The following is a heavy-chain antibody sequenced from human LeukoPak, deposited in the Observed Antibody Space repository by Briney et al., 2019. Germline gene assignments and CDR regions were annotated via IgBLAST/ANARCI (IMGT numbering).Heavy chain of an antibody. CDR3: ARRDCSGGMCHFAGADPFDY. CDR1: GFTVSSSY. Sequence: GGSLRLSCAASGFTVSSSYMSWVRQAPGKGLEWVSVFYSGGKTYYTDSVKGRFTISRDNSNNTLYLQMNSLRAEDTAVYYCARRDCSGGMCHFAGADPFDYWGQGTLVTVTS. CDR2: FYSGGKT. V-gene: IGHV3-53*01. D-gene: IGHD2-15*01. J-gene: IGHJ4*02.